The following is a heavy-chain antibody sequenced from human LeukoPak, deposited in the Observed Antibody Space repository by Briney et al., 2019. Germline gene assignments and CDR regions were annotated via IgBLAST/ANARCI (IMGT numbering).Heavy chain of an antibody. CDR1: GFTFSSYE. CDR3: AREGSRVLAVALDY. V-gene: IGHV3-48*03. CDR2: ISSSGSTI. J-gene: IGHJ4*02. Sequence: GGSLRLFCAASGFTFSSYEMNWVRQAPGKGLEWVSYISSSGSTIYYADSVKGRFTISRDNAKNSLYLQMNSLRAEDTAVYYCAREGSRVLAVALDYWGQGTLVTVSS. D-gene: IGHD6-19*01.